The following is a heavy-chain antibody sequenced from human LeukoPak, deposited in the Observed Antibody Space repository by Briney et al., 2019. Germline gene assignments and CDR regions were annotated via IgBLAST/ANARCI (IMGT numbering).Heavy chain of an antibody. D-gene: IGHD5-18*01. J-gene: IGHJ4*02. CDR3: ARVLDAAMAEGTPDY. CDR1: GGSISSGGYY. V-gene: IGHV4-30-2*01. CDR2: IYRSGST. Sequence: SETLSLTCTVSGGSISSGGYYWSWIRQPPGKGLEWIGYIYRSGSTYYNPSLKSRVTISVDRSKNQFSLKLSSVTAADTAVYYCARVLDAAMAEGTPDYWGQGTLVTVSS.